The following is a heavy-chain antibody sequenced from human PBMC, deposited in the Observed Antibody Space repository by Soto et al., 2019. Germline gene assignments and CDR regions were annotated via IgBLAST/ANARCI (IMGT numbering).Heavy chain of an antibody. D-gene: IGHD1-26*01. Sequence: SETLSLTCTVSGCSISSYYWSLIRQPPGKGLEWIGYIYYSGSTNYNPSLKSRVTISVDTSKNQFSLKLSSVTAADTAVYYCARFLNLGDFDYWGQGTLVTVSS. J-gene: IGHJ4*02. CDR1: GCSISSYY. V-gene: IGHV4-59*01. CDR3: ARFLNLGDFDY. CDR2: IYYSGST.